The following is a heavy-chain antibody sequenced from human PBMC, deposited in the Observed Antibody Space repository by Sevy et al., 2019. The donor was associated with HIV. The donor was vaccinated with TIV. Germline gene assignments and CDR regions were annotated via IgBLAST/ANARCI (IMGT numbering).Heavy chain of an antibody. CDR2: ISSSSNFV. V-gene: IGHV3-21*06. CDR3: ARDRGVPRTRGSYQYGMDV. CDR1: GFPFSSYD. J-gene: IGHJ6*02. D-gene: IGHD3-16*01. Sequence: GGSLRLSCTASGFPFSSYDMNWVRQAPGQGLEWISSISSSSNFVYQADSEKGRFTISRDNAKNSLFLQMNSLTVEDTAVYYCARDRGVPRTRGSYQYGMDVWGQGTTVTVSS.